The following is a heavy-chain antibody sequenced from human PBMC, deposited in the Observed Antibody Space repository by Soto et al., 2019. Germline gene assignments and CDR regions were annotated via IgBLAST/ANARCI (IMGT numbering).Heavy chain of an antibody. CDR3: ARTLYSYGPRFDY. Sequence: SETLSLTCTVSGGSISSYYWSWIWQPPGKGLEWIGYIYYSGSTNYNPSLKSRVTISVDTSKNQFSLKLSSVTAADTAVYYCARTLYSYGPRFDYWGQGTLVTVSS. J-gene: IGHJ4*02. CDR1: GGSISSYY. V-gene: IGHV4-59*01. D-gene: IGHD5-18*01. CDR2: IYYSGST.